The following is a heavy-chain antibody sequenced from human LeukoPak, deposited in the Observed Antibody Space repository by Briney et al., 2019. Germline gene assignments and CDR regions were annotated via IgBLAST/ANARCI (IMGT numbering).Heavy chain of an antibody. CDR3: ARIRLWFWESDMDV. CDR2: IYYSGST. CDR1: GGSISSSSYY. Sequence: SETLSLTCTVSGGSISSSSYYWGWIRQPPGKGLEWIGSIYYSGSTYYNPSLKSRVTISVDTSKNQFSLKLSSVTAADTAVYYCARIRLWFWESDMDVWGQGTTVTVSS. D-gene: IGHD3-10*01. J-gene: IGHJ6*02. V-gene: IGHV4-39*01.